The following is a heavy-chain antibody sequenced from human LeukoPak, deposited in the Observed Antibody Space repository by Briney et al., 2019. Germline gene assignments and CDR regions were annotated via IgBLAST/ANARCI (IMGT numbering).Heavy chain of an antibody. D-gene: IGHD6-13*01. J-gene: IGHJ6*02. CDR3: ARGSSSWYKGMDV. V-gene: IGHV4-34*01. CDR2: INHSGST. Sequence: SETLSLTCAVYGGSFSGYYWSWIRQPPGKGLEWIGEINHSGSTNYNPSLKSRVTISVDTSKNQFSLKLSSVTAADTAVYYCARGSSSWYKGMDVWGQGTTVTVSS. CDR1: GGSFSGYY.